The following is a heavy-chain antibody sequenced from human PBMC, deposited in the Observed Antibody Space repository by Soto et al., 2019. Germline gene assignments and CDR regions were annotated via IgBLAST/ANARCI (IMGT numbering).Heavy chain of an antibody. CDR1: GFTFSSYA. V-gene: IGHV3-30-3*01. CDR2: ISYDGSNK. CDR3: AREGYSNYVFDY. J-gene: IGHJ4*02. D-gene: IGHD4-4*01. Sequence: GGSLRLSCAASGFTFSSYAMHWVRQAPGKGLEWVAVISYDGSNKYYADSVKGRFTISRDNSKNTLYLQMNSLRAEDTAVYYCAREGYSNYVFDYWGQGTLVTVS.